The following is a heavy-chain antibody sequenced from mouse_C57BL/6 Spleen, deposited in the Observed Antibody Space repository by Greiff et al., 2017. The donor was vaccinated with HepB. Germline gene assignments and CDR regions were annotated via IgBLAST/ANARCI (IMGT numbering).Heavy chain of an antibody. V-gene: IGHV5-17*01. CDR3: ARRSSYDYAMDY. J-gene: IGHJ4*01. CDR1: GFTFSDYG. CDR2: ISSGSSTI. Sequence: EVQVVESGGGLVKPGGSLKLSCAASGFTFSDYGMHWVRQAPEKGLEWVAYISSGSSTIYYADTVKGRFTITRDNAKNTPYLQMTSLRSEDTAMYYCARRSSYDYAMDYWGQGTSVTVSS. D-gene: IGHD1-1*01.